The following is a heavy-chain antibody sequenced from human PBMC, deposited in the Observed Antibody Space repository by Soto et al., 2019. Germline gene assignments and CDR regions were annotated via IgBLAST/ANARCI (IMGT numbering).Heavy chain of an antibody. Sequence: PGGSLRLSCVASGFPFSSYAMSWVRQAPGKGLEWVSGISGSGGCTYSADSVKGRFTISRDNSNNTLSLQMHILRVEDTAVYFCAKGGYFSLFDIWGQGTMVTVS. V-gene: IGHV3-23*01. D-gene: IGHD3-3*01. CDR3: AKGGYFSLFDI. CDR2: ISGSGGCT. CDR1: GFPFSSYA. J-gene: IGHJ3*02.